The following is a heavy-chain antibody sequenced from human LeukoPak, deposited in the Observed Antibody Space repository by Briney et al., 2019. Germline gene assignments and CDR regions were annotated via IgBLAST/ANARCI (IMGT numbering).Heavy chain of an antibody. CDR1: GFTFSMFW. CDR2: IKQDGSEK. Sequence: GGSLRLSCAASGFTFSMFWMTWVRQAPGKGLEWVANIKQDGSEKYYVDSVKGRFTISRDNAKSSLYLQMNSLRAEDTAVYYCARGGGASDYWGQGTLVTVSS. CDR3: ARGGGASDY. J-gene: IGHJ4*02. D-gene: IGHD3-16*01. V-gene: IGHV3-7*01.